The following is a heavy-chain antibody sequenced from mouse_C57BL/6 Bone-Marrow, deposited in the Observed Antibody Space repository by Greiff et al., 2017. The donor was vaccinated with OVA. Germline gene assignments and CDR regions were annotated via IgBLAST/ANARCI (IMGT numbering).Heavy chain of an antibody. CDR1: GFTFSDYY. Sequence: EVKVVESEGGLVQPGRSMKLSCTASGFTFSDYYMAWVRQVPEKGLEWVANINYDGSSTYYLDSLKSRFIISRDNAKNILYLQMSSLKSEDTATYYCARDDPSRGAMDYWGQGTSVTVSS. CDR3: ARDDPSRGAMDY. CDR2: INYDGSST. V-gene: IGHV5-16*01. J-gene: IGHJ4*01.